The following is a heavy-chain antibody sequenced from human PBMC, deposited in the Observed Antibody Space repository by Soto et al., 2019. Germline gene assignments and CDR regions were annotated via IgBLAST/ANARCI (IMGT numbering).Heavy chain of an antibody. D-gene: IGHD5-18*01. CDR3: ARDTASRINFDY. CDR1: GFTFSSYG. CDR2: IWYDGSNK. V-gene: IGHV3-33*01. J-gene: IGHJ4*02. Sequence: GGSLRLSCAASGFTFSSYGMHWVRQAPGKGLEWVAVIWYDGSNKYYADSVKGRFTISRDNSKNTLYLQMNSLRAEDTAVYYCARDTASRINFDYWGQGTLVTVSS.